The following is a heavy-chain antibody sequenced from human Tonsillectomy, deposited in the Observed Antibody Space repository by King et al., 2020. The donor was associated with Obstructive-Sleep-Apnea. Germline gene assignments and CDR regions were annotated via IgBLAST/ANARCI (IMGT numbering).Heavy chain of an antibody. CDR3: ARVLTGGRVTMVRPGAFDI. CDR1: GGSISSYY. Sequence: HVQLQESGPGLVKPSETLSLTCTVSGGSISSYYWSWIRQPAGKGLEWIGRIYTSGSTNYNPSLKSRVTMSVDTSKNQFSLKLSSVTAADTAVYYCARVLTGGRVTMVRPGAFDIWGQGTMVTVSS. D-gene: IGHD3-10*01. CDR2: IYTSGST. V-gene: IGHV4-4*07. J-gene: IGHJ3*02.